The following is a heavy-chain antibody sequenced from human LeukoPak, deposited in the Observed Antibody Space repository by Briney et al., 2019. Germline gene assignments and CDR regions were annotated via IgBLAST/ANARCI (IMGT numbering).Heavy chain of an antibody. CDR1: GFTFSSYG. CDR3: ARDLLVRGVIILFGY. Sequence: GGSLRLSCAASGFTFSSYGMHWVRQAPGKGLEWVALISYDGTNKYYADSVKGRFTISRDNSKNTLYLQMNSLRAEDTAVYYCARDLLVRGVIILFGYWGQGTLVTVSS. CDR2: ISYDGTNK. V-gene: IGHV3-30*03. J-gene: IGHJ4*02. D-gene: IGHD3-10*01.